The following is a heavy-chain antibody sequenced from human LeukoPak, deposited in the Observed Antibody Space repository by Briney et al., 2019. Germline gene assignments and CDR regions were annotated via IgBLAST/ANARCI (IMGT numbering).Heavy chain of an antibody. CDR3: ARDSFSVVATSYWYFDL. J-gene: IGHJ2*01. CDR1: GYTFTSYG. D-gene: IGHD5-12*01. V-gene: IGHV1-18*01. CDR2: ISAYNGNT. Sequence: ASVKVSCKASGYTFTSYGISWVRQAPGQGLEWMGWISAYNGNTNYAQKLQGRVTMTTDTSTSTAYMELRSLRSDDTAVYYCARDSFSVVATSYWYFDLWGRGTLVTVSS.